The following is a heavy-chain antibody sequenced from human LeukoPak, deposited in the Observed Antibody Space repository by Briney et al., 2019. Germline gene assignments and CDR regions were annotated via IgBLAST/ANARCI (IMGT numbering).Heavy chain of an antibody. Sequence: ASVKASCKVSGYTLTELSMHWVRQAPGNGLEWMGGFDPEDGETIYAQKFQGRVTMTEDTSTDTAYMELSSLRSEDTAVYYCATVRDRVDIVATIIKGAFDIWGQGTMVTVSS. J-gene: IGHJ3*02. V-gene: IGHV1-24*01. D-gene: IGHD5-12*01. CDR3: ATVRDRVDIVATIIKGAFDI. CDR2: FDPEDGET. CDR1: GYTLTELS.